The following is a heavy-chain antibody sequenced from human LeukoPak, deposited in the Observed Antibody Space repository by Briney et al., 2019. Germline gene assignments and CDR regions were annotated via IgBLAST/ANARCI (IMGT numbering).Heavy chain of an antibody. J-gene: IGHJ4*02. CDR2: IYYSGST. Sequence: SETLSLTCTVSGGSTSSYYWSWIRQPPGKGLEWIGYIYYSGSTNYNPSLKSQVTISVDTSKNQFSLKLSSVTAADTAVYYCARGGPGGDFDYWGQGTLVTVSS. CDR1: GGSTSSYY. CDR3: ARGGPGGDFDY. D-gene: IGHD4-23*01. V-gene: IGHV4-59*01.